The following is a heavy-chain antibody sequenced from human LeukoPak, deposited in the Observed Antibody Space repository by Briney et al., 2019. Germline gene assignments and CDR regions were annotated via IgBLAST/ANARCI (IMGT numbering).Heavy chain of an antibody. CDR1: GYTFTGYY. CDR2: IDPNSGGT. V-gene: IGHV1-2*02. CDR3: ARDLTPGVTGA. J-gene: IGHJ5*02. D-gene: IGHD4-23*01. Sequence: ASVKVSCKASGYTFTGYYMHWVRQAPGQGLEWMGWIDPNSGGTNYAQKFQGRVTMTRDTSISTAYMELSRLRSDDTAAYYCARDLTPGVTGAWGQGTLVTVSS.